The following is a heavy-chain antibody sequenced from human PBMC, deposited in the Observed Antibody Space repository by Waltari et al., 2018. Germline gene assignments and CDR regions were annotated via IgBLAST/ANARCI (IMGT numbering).Heavy chain of an antibody. CDR1: GGSISSYY. D-gene: IGHD3-10*01. J-gene: IGHJ6*03. CDR3: ARGTGVMDV. Sequence: QVQLQESGPGLVKPSETLSLTCTVSGGSISSYYWSWIRQPPGKGLEWIGYIYYSGSTNYNPSLKSRVTISVDTSKNQFSLKLSSVTAADTAVYYCARGTGVMDVWGKGTTVTVSS. CDR2: IYYSGST. V-gene: IGHV4-59*01.